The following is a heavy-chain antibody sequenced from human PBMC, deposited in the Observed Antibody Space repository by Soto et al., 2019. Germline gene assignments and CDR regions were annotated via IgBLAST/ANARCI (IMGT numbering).Heavy chain of an antibody. Sequence: EMQLVQSGAEMRKPGESLKISCKGSGDSFSTYSIGWVRQVPGKGLEWIGNIFSSDSNAGYSPSFQGQVTISVDKSISTTYLQWSSLQASATAIYYCATWRSSHWFDFWGQGTPVTVSS. CDR1: GDSFSTYS. V-gene: IGHV5-51*01. D-gene: IGHD2-2*01. CDR3: ATWRSSHWFDF. J-gene: IGHJ4*02. CDR2: IFSSDSNA.